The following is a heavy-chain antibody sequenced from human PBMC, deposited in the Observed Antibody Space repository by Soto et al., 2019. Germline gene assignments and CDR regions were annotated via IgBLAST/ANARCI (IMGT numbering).Heavy chain of an antibody. CDR3: ARGSSEMVVAADPQTKYYYYMDV. CDR1: GGSFSGYY. CDR2: INHSGST. Sequence: PSETLSLTCAVYGGSFSGYYWSWIRQPPGKGLEWIGEINHSGSTNYNPSLKSRVTISVDTSKNQFSLKLSSVTAADTAVYYCARGSSEMVVAADPQTKYYYYMDVWGKGTTVTVSS. J-gene: IGHJ6*03. V-gene: IGHV4-34*01. D-gene: IGHD2-15*01.